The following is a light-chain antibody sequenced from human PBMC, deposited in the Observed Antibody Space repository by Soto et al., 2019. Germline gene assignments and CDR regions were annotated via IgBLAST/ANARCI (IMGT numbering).Light chain of an antibody. V-gene: IGLV2-8*01. J-gene: IGLJ1*01. CDR1: SSDVGGYNY. CDR3: SSYAGSNNFPYV. CDR2: EVS. Sequence: QSALTQPPSASGSPGQSVTISCTGTSSDVGGYNYVSWYQQHPGKAPKLMIYEVSKRPSGVPDRFSGSKSGNTASLTVFGLQAEDEADYYCSSYAGSNNFPYVFGTGTKLTVL.